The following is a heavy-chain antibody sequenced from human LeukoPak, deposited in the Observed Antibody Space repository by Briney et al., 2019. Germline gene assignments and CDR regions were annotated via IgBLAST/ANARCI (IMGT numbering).Heavy chain of an antibody. D-gene: IGHD3-22*01. V-gene: IGHV3-23*01. CDR1: GFTFNTYV. J-gene: IGHJ4*01. CDR2: ISDNGVTT. CDR3: AKGSYYDSSGSFYFDY. Sequence: GGSLRLSCAASGFTFNTYVMTWVRQAPGKGLEWVSGISDNGVTTYYADSVRGRFTISRDNSKNTLYVQVNSLGTEDTAAYYCAKGSYYDSSGSFYFDYWGHGTLVTVSS.